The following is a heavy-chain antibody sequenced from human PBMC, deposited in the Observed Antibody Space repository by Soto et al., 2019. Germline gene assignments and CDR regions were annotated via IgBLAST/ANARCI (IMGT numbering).Heavy chain of an antibody. CDR1: GNTFTNFG. CDR3: ARQDGYSYGYYFVY. Sequence: ASVKVSCKASGNTFTNFGVTWVRQAPGQGLEWMGWINPNSGGTNYAQKFQGWVTMTRDTSISTAYMELSRLRSDDTAVYYCARQDGYSYGYYFVYWGQGTLVTVSS. J-gene: IGHJ4*02. V-gene: IGHV1-2*04. D-gene: IGHD5-18*01. CDR2: INPNSGGT.